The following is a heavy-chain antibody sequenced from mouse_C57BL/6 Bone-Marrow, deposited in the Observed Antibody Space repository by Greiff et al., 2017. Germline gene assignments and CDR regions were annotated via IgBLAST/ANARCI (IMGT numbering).Heavy chain of an antibody. CDR1: GFTFSSYA. D-gene: IGHD2-5*01. J-gene: IGHJ4*01. V-gene: IGHV5-4*03. CDR3: ARAYSKDAMDY. CDR2: ISDGGSYT. Sequence: EVKLVESGGGLVKPGGSLKLSCAASGFTFSSYAMSWVRQTPEKRLEWVATISDGGSYTYYPDNVKGRFTISRDNAKNTLYLQMSHLKSEDTAMYCGARAYSKDAMDYWGQGTSVTVSA.